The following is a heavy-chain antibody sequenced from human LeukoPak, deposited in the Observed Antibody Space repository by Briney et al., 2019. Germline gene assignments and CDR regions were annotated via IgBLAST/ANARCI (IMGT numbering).Heavy chain of an antibody. V-gene: IGHV1-18*01. D-gene: IGHD6-19*01. J-gene: IGHJ6*02. CDR1: GYTFTIYG. Sequence: ASETVSFTSTGYTFTIYGISWVRQAPGQGLEWMGWISAYYGNTTYAQTLHGRVTITTDTSTSTAYTQLRSLRSAETAAYYFAGDPPGQWPGDVWGQGTTVTVSS. CDR2: ISAYYGNT. CDR3: AGDPPGQWPGDV.